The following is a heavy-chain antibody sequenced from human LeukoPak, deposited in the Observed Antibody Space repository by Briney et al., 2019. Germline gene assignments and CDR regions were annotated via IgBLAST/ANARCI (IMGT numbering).Heavy chain of an antibody. CDR2: INTDGSIT. Sequence: GGSLRLSCAASGFTFSSYWMHWVRQAPGTGLVWVSRINTDGSITNYADSVKGRFTVSRDNAKNMVYLQMNSLRAEDTALYYCARDETRPYNYYMDVWGKGTTVTVSS. D-gene: IGHD3-16*01. J-gene: IGHJ6*03. CDR3: ARDETRPYNYYMDV. V-gene: IGHV3-74*01. CDR1: GFTFSSYW.